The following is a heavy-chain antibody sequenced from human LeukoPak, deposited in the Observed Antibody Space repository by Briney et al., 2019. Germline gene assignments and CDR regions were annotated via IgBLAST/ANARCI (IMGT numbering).Heavy chain of an antibody. CDR2: ISACNGNT. J-gene: IGHJ4*02. CDR1: GYTFTSYG. V-gene: IGHV1-18*01. D-gene: IGHD3-22*01. CDR3: ARGGVSYYYASSGYPTIDY. Sequence: GASVKVSCKASGYTFTSYGISWVRQAPGQGLEWMGWISACNGNTNYAQKLQGRVTMTTDTSTSTAYMELRSLRSDDTAVYYCARGGVSYYYASSGYPTIDYWGQGTLVTVSS.